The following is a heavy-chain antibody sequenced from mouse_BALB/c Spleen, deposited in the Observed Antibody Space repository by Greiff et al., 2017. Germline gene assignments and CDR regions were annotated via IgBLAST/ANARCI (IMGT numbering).Heavy chain of an antibody. CDR2: INSNGGST. J-gene: IGHJ4*01. CDR3: ARDFYYYGSSYNYYAMDY. CDR1: GFTFSSYG. D-gene: IGHD1-1*01. V-gene: IGHV5-6-3*01. Sequence: EVMLVESGGGLVQPGGSLKLSCAASGFTFSSYGMSWVRQTPDKRLELVATINSNGGSTYYPDSVKGRFTISRDNAKNTLYLQMSSLKSEDTAMYYCARDFYYYGSSYNYYAMDYWGQGTSVTVSS.